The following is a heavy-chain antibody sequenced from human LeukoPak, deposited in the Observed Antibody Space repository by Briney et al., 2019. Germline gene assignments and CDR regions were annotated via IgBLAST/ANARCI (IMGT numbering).Heavy chain of an antibody. Sequence: ASVKVSCKASGYTFTSYETTWLRQATGQGLEWMGWINPNRGNTGHTPKFQCRVNITWKTSITTAYIELNRIRSEDTTLYYSTMSLGESSRWYYYYDYMDVWGKGTTVTVSS. J-gene: IGHJ6*03. CDR2: INPNRGNT. D-gene: IGHD6-13*01. V-gene: IGHV1-8*03. CDR3: TMSLGESSRWYYYYDYMDV. CDR1: GYTFTSYE.